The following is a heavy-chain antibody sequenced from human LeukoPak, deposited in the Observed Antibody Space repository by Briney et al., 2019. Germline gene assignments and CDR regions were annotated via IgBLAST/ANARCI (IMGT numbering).Heavy chain of an antibody. J-gene: IGHJ6*02. CDR3: AIEGYCSSTSCYAYYYYGMDV. D-gene: IGHD2-2*01. CDR1: GYTFTSYD. CDR2: MNPNSGNT. V-gene: IGHV1-8*01. Sequence: GASVKVSCKASGYTFTSYDINWVRQATGRGLEWMGWMNPNSGNTGYAQKFQGRVTMTRNTSISTAYMELSSLRSEDTAVYYCAIEGYCSSTSCYAYYYYGMDVWGQGTTVTVSS.